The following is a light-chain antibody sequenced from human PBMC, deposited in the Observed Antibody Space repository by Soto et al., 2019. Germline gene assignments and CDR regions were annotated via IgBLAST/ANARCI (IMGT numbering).Light chain of an antibody. V-gene: IGLV2-8*01. CDR3: KSYAGSNTYV. CDR2: EVV. J-gene: IGLJ1*01. Sequence: QSALTQPPSASGSPGQSVTISCTGTKNDIGVYDCVSWYQHHPGKAPRLIIYEVVQRPSGVPDRFSGSKSGNTASLTVSGLQAADEAAYFCKSYAGSNTYVFGSGTKLTVL. CDR1: KNDIGVYDC.